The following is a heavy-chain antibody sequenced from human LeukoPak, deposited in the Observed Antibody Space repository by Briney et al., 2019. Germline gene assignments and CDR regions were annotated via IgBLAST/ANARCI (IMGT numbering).Heavy chain of an antibody. D-gene: IGHD4-11*01. CDR1: GYTFTSYG. CDR3: ARPIQYPRAPWNYYYMDV. CDR2: ISAYNGNT. V-gene: IGHV1-18*01. J-gene: IGHJ6*03. Sequence: GASVKVSCKASGYTFTSYGISWVRQAPGQGLEWMGWISAYNGNTNYAQKLQGRVTMTTDTSTSTAYMELRSLRSDDTAVYYCARPIQYPRAPWNYYYMDVWGKGTTVTVSS.